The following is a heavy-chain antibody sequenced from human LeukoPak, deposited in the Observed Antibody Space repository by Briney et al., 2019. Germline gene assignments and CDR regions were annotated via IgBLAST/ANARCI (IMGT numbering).Heavy chain of an antibody. Sequence: SETLSLTCTVSGGSISSYYWSWIRQSPGKGLEWNGYMHYSGNTKYNSSLKSRVTISLDTSKNQFSLRLSSVTAADTAVYYCASLIRQGHYAMDVWGQGTMVTVSS. CDR1: GGSISSYY. J-gene: IGHJ6*02. CDR3: ASLIRQGHYAMDV. V-gene: IGHV4-59*01. CDR2: MHYSGNT.